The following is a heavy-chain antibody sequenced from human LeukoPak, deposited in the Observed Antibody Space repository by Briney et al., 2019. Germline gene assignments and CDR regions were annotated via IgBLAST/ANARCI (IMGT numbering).Heavy chain of an antibody. V-gene: IGHV1-2*02. CDR1: GYTFTGYY. CDR3: ARGPNYDFWSGYNYGMDV. J-gene: IGHJ6*02. D-gene: IGHD3-3*01. CDR2: INPNSGGT. Sequence: ASVNVSCKASGYTFTGYYMHWVRQAPGQGLEWMGWINPNSGGTNYAQKFQGRVTMTRDTSISTAYMELSRLRSDDTVVYYCARGPNYDFWSGYNYGMDVWGQGTTVTVSS.